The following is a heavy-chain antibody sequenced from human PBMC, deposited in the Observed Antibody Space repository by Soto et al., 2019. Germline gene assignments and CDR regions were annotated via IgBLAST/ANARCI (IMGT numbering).Heavy chain of an antibody. D-gene: IGHD5-12*01. CDR3: ATPGPTEMATTRIFDY. CDR1: GGSISGSVSD. Sequence: XETLCLPCTVAGGSISGSVSDWCWVRQRTGKGREWMCSMFYSGSTSYNPSLKSRITISADKSKNQCFLRLTSVTAADTAVYYCATPGPTEMATTRIFDYWGQGTLVTVSS. J-gene: IGHJ4*02. CDR2: MFYSGST. V-gene: IGHV4-39*01.